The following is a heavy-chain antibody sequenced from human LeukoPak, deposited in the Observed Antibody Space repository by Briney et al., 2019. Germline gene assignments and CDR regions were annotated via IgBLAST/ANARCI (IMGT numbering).Heavy chain of an antibody. CDR2: INHSGST. V-gene: IGHV4-34*01. CDR3: ARVGAVKVFDY. J-gene: IGHJ4*02. Sequence: SETLSLTCAVYGGSFSGYYWSWIRQPPGKGLEWIGEINHSGSTNYHPSLKSRVTISVATSKTQFSLKLSSVTAADTAVYYCARVGAVKVFDYWGQGTLVTVSS. CDR1: GGSFSGYY. D-gene: IGHD4-17*01.